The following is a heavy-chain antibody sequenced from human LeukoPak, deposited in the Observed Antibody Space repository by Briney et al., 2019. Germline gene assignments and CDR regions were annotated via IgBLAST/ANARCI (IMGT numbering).Heavy chain of an antibody. CDR1: GYTFTSYD. Sequence: ASVKVSCKASGYTFTSYDINWVRQATGQGLEWMGWMNPNSGNTGYAQKLQGRVTMTTDTSTSTAYMELRSLRSDDTAVYYCASLGEAGTFDYWGQGTLVTVSS. CDR3: ASLGEAGTFDY. J-gene: IGHJ4*02. V-gene: IGHV1-8*01. CDR2: MNPNSGNT. D-gene: IGHD3-10*01.